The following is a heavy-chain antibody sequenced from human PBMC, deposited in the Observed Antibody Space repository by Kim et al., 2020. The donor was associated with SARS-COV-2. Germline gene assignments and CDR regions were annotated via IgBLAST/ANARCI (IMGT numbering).Heavy chain of an antibody. J-gene: IGHJ6*02. CDR2: ST. V-gene: IGHV4-59*01. Sequence: STNYNPSLACRVTVSVDTAKNQFSLKLSSVTAADTAVYYCARSLYYGMDVWGQGTTVTVSS. CDR3: ARSLYYGMDV.